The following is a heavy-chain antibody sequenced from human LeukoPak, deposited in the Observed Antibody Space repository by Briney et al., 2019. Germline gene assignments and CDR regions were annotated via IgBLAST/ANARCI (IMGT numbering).Heavy chain of an antibody. CDR1: GFKFSSYG. V-gene: IGHV3-33*03. D-gene: IGHD2-21*02. J-gene: IGHJ4*02. CDR2: IWNDGSNQ. Sequence: PGGSLRLSCTASGFKFSSYGMHWVRQAPGKGLEWVAVIWNDGSNQYYVDSVKGRFTISRDNSKNTLYLQMNSLRAEDTAVYYCAKDYCGGDCYPDYWGQGTLVTVSS. CDR3: AKDYCGGDCYPDY.